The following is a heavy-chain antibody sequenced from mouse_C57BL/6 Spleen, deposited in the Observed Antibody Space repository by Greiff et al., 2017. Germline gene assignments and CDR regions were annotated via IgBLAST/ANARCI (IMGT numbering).Heavy chain of an antibody. Sequence: VQLKQSGAELVKPGASVKISCKASGYAFSSYWMNWVKQRPGKGLEWIGQIHPGDGDTNYNGKFKGKATLTVDKSSSTAYMQLSRLTSEDSAVYLFARSRDNWYAMDYWGQGTSVTVSS. J-gene: IGHJ4*01. CDR2: IHPGDGDT. CDR1: GYAFSSYW. D-gene: IGHD4-1*01. V-gene: IGHV1-80*01. CDR3: ARSRDNWYAMDY.